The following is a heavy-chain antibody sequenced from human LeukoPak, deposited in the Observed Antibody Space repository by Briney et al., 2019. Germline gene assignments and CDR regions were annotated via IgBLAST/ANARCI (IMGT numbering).Heavy chain of an antibody. CDR1: GYTFTGYY. V-gene: IGHV1-2*02. CDR2: INPNSGGT. CDR3: CCGVCGGYLT. D-gene: IGHD2-21*01. J-gene: IGHJ4*02. Sequence: ASVKVSCKASGYTFTGYYMHWVRQAPGQGLEWMGWINPNSGGTYYAQKFQGRVSMTRDTSISTAYMELSSLRSDDTAVYYCCCGVCGGYLTWGQGTLVAVYS.